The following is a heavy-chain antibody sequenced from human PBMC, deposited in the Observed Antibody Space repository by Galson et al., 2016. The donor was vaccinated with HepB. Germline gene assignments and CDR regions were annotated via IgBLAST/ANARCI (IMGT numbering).Heavy chain of an antibody. J-gene: IGHJ4*02. Sequence: SLRLSCAASGFTFSSSAMSWVRQAPGKGLEWLSHISGGSSTIYYADSVKGRFTVSRDNAKNSLYLQMNSLRDDDTAVYYCAKPFLSSGLYYFDYWGRGTLVTVSS. CDR3: AKPFLSSGLYYFDY. V-gene: IGHV3-48*02. CDR1: GFTFSSSA. CDR2: ISGGSSTI. D-gene: IGHD6-19*01.